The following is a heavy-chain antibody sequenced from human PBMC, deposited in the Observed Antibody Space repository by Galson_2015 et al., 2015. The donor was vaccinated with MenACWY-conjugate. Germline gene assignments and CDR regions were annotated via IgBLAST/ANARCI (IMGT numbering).Heavy chain of an antibody. D-gene: IGHD5-18*01. V-gene: IGHV3-33*01. J-gene: IGHJ3*01. Sequence: SLRLSCAASGFIFSSFGMHWVRQAPGKGLEWVAVIWYDGSNKYYADSVKGRFTISRDKSKNTLYLQMNSLRAEDTAVYYCARESRGYRYSYARDAFDVWGQ. CDR2: IWYDGSNK. CDR3: ARESRGYRYSYARDAFDV. CDR1: GFIFSSFG.